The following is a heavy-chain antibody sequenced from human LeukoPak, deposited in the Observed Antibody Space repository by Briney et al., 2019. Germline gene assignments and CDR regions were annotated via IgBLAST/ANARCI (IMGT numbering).Heavy chain of an antibody. Sequence: PSETLSLXCTVSNGSSSIYYWSWIRQPPGKGLEWIGYIYYSGSTNYNPSLKSRVTISVDTSKNQFSLKMSSVTPADTAVYYCAKDLEPYSSGYYYPCLDYWGQGTLVTVSS. CDR3: AKDLEPYSSGYYYPCLDY. J-gene: IGHJ4*02. D-gene: IGHD3-22*01. V-gene: IGHV4-59*01. CDR2: IYYSGST. CDR1: NGSSSIYY.